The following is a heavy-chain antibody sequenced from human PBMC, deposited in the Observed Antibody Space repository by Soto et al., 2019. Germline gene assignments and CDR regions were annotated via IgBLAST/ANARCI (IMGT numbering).Heavy chain of an antibody. CDR1: GGTFSDFT. CDR3: RMNGYPFDY. J-gene: IGHJ4*02. V-gene: IGHV1-69*02. CDR2: IIPILDIA. D-gene: IGHD5-12*01. Sequence: QVQLVQSGAEVKKPGSSMKVSCKASGGTFSDFTVNWVRQTPGQGLEWMGRIIPILDIATAAQKFQGRLTTTADKSTSTAYRQLNSLRSEDTAMYYARMNGYPFDYWGQGTLVTVSS.